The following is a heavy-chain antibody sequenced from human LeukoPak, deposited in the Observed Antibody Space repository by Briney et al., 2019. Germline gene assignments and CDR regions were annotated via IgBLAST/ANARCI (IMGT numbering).Heavy chain of an antibody. J-gene: IGHJ3*02. CDR3: ASISTVHAFDI. CDR1: GFTVSSNY. CDR2: IYSGGTT. D-gene: IGHD4-17*01. Sequence: QPGGSLLLSCAASGFTVSSNYLSWVRQAPGKGLEWVSVIYSGGTTYYADSVKGRFTISRDNSKNTLYLQMNSLRAEDTAVYYCASISTVHAFDIWGQGTMVTVSS. V-gene: IGHV3-53*01.